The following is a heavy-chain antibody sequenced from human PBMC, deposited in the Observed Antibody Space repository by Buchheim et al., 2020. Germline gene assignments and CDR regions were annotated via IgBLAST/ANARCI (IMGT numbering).Heavy chain of an antibody. D-gene: IGHD3-16*01. CDR2: IRYDGSNK. CDR1: GFSFSTNG. CDR3: AKQGGSFEFDP. J-gene: IGHJ5*02. Sequence: QVQLVESGGGVVQPGRSLRLSCAASGFSFSTNGMHWVRQAPGKGLEWVAFIRYDGSNKYYADSVKGRFTIPRDNPKNTVYLQVNSLRAEDTAVYYCAKQGGSFEFDPWGQGIL. V-gene: IGHV3-30*02.